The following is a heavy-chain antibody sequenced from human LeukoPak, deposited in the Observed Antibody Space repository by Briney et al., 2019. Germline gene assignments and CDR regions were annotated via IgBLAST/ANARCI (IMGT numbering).Heavy chain of an antibody. V-gene: IGHV1-46*01. Sequence: ASVKVSCKASGCTFTSYYMHWVRQAPGQGLEWMGIINPSGDSTSYAQKFQGRVTMTRDTSTSTVYMELSSLRSEDTAVYYCARDLSSSSDYYYYYGMDVWGQGTTVTVSS. J-gene: IGHJ6*02. D-gene: IGHD6-6*01. CDR2: INPSGDST. CDR3: ARDLSSSSDYYYYYGMDV. CDR1: GCTFTSYY.